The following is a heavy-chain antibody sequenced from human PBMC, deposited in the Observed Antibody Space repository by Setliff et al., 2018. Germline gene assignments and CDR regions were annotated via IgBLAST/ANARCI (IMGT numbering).Heavy chain of an antibody. Sequence: SVKISCKASGGTFSSYATSWVRQAPGQGLEWMGGIIPILGIANYAQKFQGRVTITADESTSTAYMELSSLRSEDTAVYYCARGLHSSGWYWAFDYWGQGTRGTV. CDR1: GGTFSSYA. D-gene: IGHD6-19*01. V-gene: IGHV1-69*10. CDR3: ARGLHSSGWYWAFDY. J-gene: IGHJ4*02. CDR2: IIPILGIA.